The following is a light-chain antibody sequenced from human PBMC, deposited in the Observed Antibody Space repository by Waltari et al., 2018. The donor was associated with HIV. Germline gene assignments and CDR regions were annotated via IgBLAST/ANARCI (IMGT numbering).Light chain of an antibody. J-gene: IGKJ4*01. V-gene: IGKV4-1*01. CDR3: QQYFSTPFT. CDR1: RSILFTSNNKNY. Sequence: DIVMTQSPDSLALSLGERATINCKSSRSILFTSNNKNYLAWYQQKPGQPPKLLIYRASTRESGVPDRFSGSGSGTDFTLTISSLQTEDVAVYYCQQYFSTPFTFGGGTKVEIE. CDR2: RAS.